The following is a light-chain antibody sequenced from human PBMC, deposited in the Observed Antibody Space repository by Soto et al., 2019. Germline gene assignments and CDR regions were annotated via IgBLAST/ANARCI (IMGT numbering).Light chain of an antibody. V-gene: IGKV3-20*01. CDR2: GAS. Sequence: EIVLTQSPGTLSLSPGERATLSCRASQNVGKNFLSWYQQKPGQAPRLLVYGASTRATGIPDRFVGSGSGTDFPLTITRLEPEDFAVYFCLQSASSPRTFGQGTTVEIK. CDR1: QNVGKNF. J-gene: IGKJ1*01. CDR3: LQSASSPRT.